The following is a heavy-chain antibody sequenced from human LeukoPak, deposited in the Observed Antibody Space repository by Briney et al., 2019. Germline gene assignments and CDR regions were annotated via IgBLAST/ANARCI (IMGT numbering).Heavy chain of an antibody. J-gene: IGHJ5*02. CDR1: GFTFSTYG. V-gene: IGHV3-48*04. CDR3: ARGYCSSTSCFVYNWFDP. Sequence: GKSLRLSCAASGFTFSTYGMHWVRQAPGKGLEWVSYISSSSSTIYYADSVKGRFTISRDNAKNSLYLQMNSLRAEDTAVYYCARGYCSSTSCFVYNWFDPWGQGTLVTVSS. CDR2: ISSSSSTI. D-gene: IGHD2-2*01.